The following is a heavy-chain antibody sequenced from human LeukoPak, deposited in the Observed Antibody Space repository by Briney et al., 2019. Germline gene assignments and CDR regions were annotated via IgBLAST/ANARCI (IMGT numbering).Heavy chain of an antibody. Sequence: PSETLSLTCAVSGYSISSGYYWGWIRQPPGKGLEWIGSIYHSGSTYYNPSLKSRVTISVDTSKNQFSLKLSSVTAADTAVYYCARLRLGVDAFDIWGQGTTVTVSS. D-gene: IGHD3-16*01. CDR2: IYHSGST. CDR3: ARLRLGVDAFDI. CDR1: GYSISSGYY. V-gene: IGHV4-38-2*01. J-gene: IGHJ3*02.